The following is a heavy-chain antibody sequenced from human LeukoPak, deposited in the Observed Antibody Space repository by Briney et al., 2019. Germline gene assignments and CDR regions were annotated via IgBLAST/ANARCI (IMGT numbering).Heavy chain of an antibody. J-gene: IGHJ6*02. Sequence: SGTLSLTCAVSGDSISSSNWWSWVRQPPGKGLEWIGEIYHSGSTNYNPSLKSRVTISVDKSKNQFSLNLSSVTAADTAVYYCARDRRIAVAGTWGSYYYYGMDVWGQGTTVTVSS. V-gene: IGHV4-4*02. D-gene: IGHD6-19*01. CDR3: ARDRRIAVAGTWGSYYYYGMDV. CDR1: GDSISSSNW. CDR2: IYHSGST.